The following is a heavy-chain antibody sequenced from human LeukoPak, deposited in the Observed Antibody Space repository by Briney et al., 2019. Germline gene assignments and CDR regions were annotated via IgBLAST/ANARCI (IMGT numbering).Heavy chain of an antibody. CDR3: ATDPRLLIY. D-gene: IGHD2-21*01. CDR2: ISGGSSDI. Sequence: GGSLRLSCVVSGFIFSDSYMTWIRQTPGKGLEWLAYISGGSSDIYYADSVKGRFTISRDNAKNSLFLQMNGLRPEDTALYYCATDPRLLIYWGHGTLVTVSS. V-gene: IGHV3-11*01. J-gene: IGHJ4*01. CDR1: GFIFSDSY.